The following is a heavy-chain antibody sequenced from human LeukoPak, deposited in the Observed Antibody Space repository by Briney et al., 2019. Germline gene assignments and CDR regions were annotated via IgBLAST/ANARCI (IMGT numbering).Heavy chain of an antibody. CDR3: ARRGKGLGYYMDV. V-gene: IGHV1-2*02. Sequence: ASMKVSCKASGYTFTGYYMHWVRQAPGQGLEWMGWINPNSGGTNYAQKFQGRVTMTRDTSISTAYMELSSLTSEDTAMYYCARRGKGLGYYMDVWGKGTTVTISS. J-gene: IGHJ6*03. CDR1: GYTFTGYY. D-gene: IGHD3-16*01. CDR2: INPNSGGT.